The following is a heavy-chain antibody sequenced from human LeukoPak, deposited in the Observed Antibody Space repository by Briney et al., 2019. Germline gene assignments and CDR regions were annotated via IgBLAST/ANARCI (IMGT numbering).Heavy chain of an antibody. V-gene: IGHV4-59*01. Sequence: PSETLSLTCTVSGGSISSYFWSWIRQPPGKGLEWIAYIHYSENTNYNPSLKSRVTISVDTSKNQFSLKLSSVTAADTAVYYCAREGTAGTNLNWFDPWGQGTLVTVSS. D-gene: IGHD1-1*01. CDR2: IHYSENT. J-gene: IGHJ5*02. CDR3: AREGTAGTNLNWFDP. CDR1: GGSISSYF.